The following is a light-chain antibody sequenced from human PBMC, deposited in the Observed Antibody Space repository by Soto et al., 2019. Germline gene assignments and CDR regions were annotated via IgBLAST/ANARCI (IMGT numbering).Light chain of an antibody. V-gene: IGKV3-20*01. CDR1: QNLGSGY. Sequence: EIVLTQSPGTLSLSPGGRATLSCRASQNLGSGYLAWYQQKPGQAPRILIYAASSRATGIPDRFSGSGSGTDFSLTISRLEPEDFAVYYCQQYDTSPRTFGQGTKVDI. J-gene: IGKJ1*01. CDR3: QQYDTSPRT. CDR2: AAS.